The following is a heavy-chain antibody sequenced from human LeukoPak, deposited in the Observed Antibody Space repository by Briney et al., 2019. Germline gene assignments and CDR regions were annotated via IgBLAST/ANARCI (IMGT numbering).Heavy chain of an antibody. CDR3: ARRNLYYYDSSGYYGGYYFDY. D-gene: IGHD3-22*01. Sequence: GESLRISFKGSGYSFTSYWISWVRQMPGKGLEWMGRIDPSDSYTNYSPSFQGHVTISADKSISTAYLQWSSLKASDTAMYYCARRNLYYYDSSGYYGGYYFDYWGQGTLVTVSS. CDR1: GYSFTSYW. CDR2: IDPSDSYT. J-gene: IGHJ4*02. V-gene: IGHV5-10-1*01.